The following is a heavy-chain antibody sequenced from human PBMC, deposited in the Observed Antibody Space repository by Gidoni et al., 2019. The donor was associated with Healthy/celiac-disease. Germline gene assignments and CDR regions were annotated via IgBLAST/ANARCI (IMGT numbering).Heavy chain of an antibody. Sequence: QVQLQQWGAGLLKPSETLSLTCAVYGGSFSGYYWSWIRQPPGKGLEWIGEINHSGSTNYNPSLKSRVTISVDTSKNQFSLKLSSVTAADTAVYYCARSRTVIAVAGNFDYWGQGTLVTVSS. CDR3: ARSRTVIAVAGNFDY. D-gene: IGHD6-19*01. J-gene: IGHJ4*02. CDR2: INHSGST. V-gene: IGHV4-34*01. CDR1: GGSFSGYY.